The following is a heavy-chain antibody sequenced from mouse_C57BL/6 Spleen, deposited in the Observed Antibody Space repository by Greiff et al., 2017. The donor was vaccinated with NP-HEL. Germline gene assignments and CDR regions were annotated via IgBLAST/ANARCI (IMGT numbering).Heavy chain of an antibody. CDR2: IHPNSGST. J-gene: IGHJ2*01. Sequence: QVQLQQPGAELVKPGASVKLSCKASGYTFTSYWMHWVKQRPGQGLEWIGMIHPNSGSTNYNEKFKSKATLTVDKSSSTAYMPLSSLTSEDSAVYYCARGGYDVYYFDYWGQGTTLTVSS. CDR1: GYTFTSYW. D-gene: IGHD2-2*01. CDR3: ARGGYDVYYFDY. V-gene: IGHV1-64*01.